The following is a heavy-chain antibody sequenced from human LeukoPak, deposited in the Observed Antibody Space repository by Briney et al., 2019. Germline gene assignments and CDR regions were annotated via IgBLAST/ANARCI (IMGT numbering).Heavy chain of an antibody. CDR2: ISSSGSTI. V-gene: IGHV3-11*04. Sequence: KPGGSLRLSCAASGFTFSDYYMSWIRQAPGKGLEWVSYISSSGSTIYYADSVKGRFTISRDNAKNTLYLQMNSLRAEDTAVYYCASGYYYDSSGSYSTLDYWGQGTLVTVSS. CDR1: GFTFSDYY. D-gene: IGHD3-22*01. J-gene: IGHJ4*02. CDR3: ASGYYYDSSGSYSTLDY.